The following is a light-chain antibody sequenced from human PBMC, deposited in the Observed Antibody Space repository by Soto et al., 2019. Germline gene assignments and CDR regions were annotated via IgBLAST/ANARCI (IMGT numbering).Light chain of an antibody. CDR3: SSYTSSSTPYA. J-gene: IGLJ1*01. V-gene: IGLV2-14*01. CDR2: DVS. CDR1: SSDVGGYNY. Sequence: LTQPASVSGSPGQSITISCTGTSSDVGGYNYVSWYQQHPGKAPKLMIYDVSNRPSGVSNRFSGSKSGNTASLTISGLQADDEADYYCSSYTSSSTPYAFGTGTKVTVL.